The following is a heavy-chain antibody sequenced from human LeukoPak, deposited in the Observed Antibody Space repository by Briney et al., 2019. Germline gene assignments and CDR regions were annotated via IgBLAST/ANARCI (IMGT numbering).Heavy chain of an antibody. V-gene: IGHV3-30*18. Sequence: PGSSLRLSCAATGFTFSSDGMHRVRQAPGKGMKWVAAISYDGSNKYYADSVKGRFTISRDNSKNTLYLQMNSLRAEDTAVHYCAKGDVRGIIISYWGQGTLVTVSS. D-gene: IGHD3-10*01. J-gene: IGHJ4*02. CDR1: GFTFSSDG. CDR3: AKGDVRGIIISY. CDR2: ISYDGSNK.